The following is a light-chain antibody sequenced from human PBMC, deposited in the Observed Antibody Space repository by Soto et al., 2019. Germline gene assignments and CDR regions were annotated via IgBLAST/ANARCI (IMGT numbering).Light chain of an antibody. CDR1: QNINNY. J-gene: IGKJ1*01. CDR3: QERYSVPGT. Sequence: DIELTQSPPSLAASGGDRVTITCRASQNINNYLIWYQQKPGKAPQLLIYGASILQSVVPSRFSGSASGTDFTLTIGSLQPEDFATYYCQERYSVPGTFGQGTKVEI. V-gene: IGKV1-39*01. CDR2: GAS.